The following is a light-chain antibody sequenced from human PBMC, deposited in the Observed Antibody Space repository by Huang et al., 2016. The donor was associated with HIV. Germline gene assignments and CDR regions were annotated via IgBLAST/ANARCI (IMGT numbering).Light chain of an antibody. CDR2: TAS. V-gene: IGKV1-39*01. CDR1: QNITKS. CDR3: QQSFSVPRT. Sequence: DIQMTQSPPSLSASVGDRVTFTCRANQNITKSLNWYQQKPGKAPKLLIYTASTLESGVPSRFSGSGSGSRLTLNIVNLQPEDFATYYCQQSFSVPRTFG. J-gene: IGKJ1*01.